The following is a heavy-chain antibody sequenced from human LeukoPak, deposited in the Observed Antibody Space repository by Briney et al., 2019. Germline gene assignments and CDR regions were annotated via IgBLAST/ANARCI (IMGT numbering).Heavy chain of an antibody. CDR1: GFSFSGHW. V-gene: IGHV3-74*01. J-gene: IGHJ4*02. CDR2: ISPTGSTT. D-gene: IGHD6-6*01. Sequence: GGSLRLSCTASGFSFSGHWMHWARQLPGKGLVWASRISPTGSTTSYADSVKGRFTVSRDNVKNTLYLQVNNLRAEDTAVYYCARGPNSNWSGLDFWGQGTLLTVSS. CDR3: ARGPNSNWSGLDF.